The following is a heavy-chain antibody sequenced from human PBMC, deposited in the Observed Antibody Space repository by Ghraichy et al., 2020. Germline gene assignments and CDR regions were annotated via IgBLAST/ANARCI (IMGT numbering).Heavy chain of an antibody. J-gene: IGHJ4*02. Sequence: GESLNISCAASGFIFSDHYMDWVRQAPGKGLEWVGRIRKKSNAYSTDYAASVKGRFTISRDDSKSSVYLQMISLKPEDTAVYHCARSVVGDYFDYWGQGTLVTVSS. V-gene: IGHV3-72*01. CDR3: ARSVVGDYFDY. D-gene: IGHD3-16*01. CDR1: GFIFSDHY. CDR2: IRKKSNAYST.